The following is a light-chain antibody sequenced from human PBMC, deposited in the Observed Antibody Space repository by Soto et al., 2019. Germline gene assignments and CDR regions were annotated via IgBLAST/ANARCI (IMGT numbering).Light chain of an antibody. CDR1: SSNIGSNT. J-gene: IGLJ1*01. V-gene: IGLV1-44*01. Sequence: QSVLTQPPSASGTPGQRVTISCSGSSSNIGSNTVNWYQQLPGTAPKLLIYSNNQRPSGVPDRFSGSKSGTSASLAISGLQSEDEDDYYCAAWDDSLTSYVFGTGTKLTVL. CDR3: AAWDDSLTSYV. CDR2: SNN.